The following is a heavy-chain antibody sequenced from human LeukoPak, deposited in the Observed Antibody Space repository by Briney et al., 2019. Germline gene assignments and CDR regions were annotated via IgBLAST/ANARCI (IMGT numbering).Heavy chain of an antibody. Sequence: PSETLSLTCTVSGGYISSGSYYWSWIRQPAGKGLEWIGRIYTSGSTNYNPSLKSRVTISVDTSNNQFSLKLGSVTAADTAVYYCARGLYYYGSGSYLNYWGQGTLVTVSS. V-gene: IGHV4-61*02. J-gene: IGHJ4*02. CDR3: ARGLYYYGSGSYLNY. CDR2: IYTSGST. CDR1: GGYISSGSYY. D-gene: IGHD3-10*01.